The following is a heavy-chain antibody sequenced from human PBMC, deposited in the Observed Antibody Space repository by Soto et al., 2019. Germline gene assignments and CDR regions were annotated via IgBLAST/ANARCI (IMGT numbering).Heavy chain of an antibody. CDR2: IKSGGNT. J-gene: IGHJ4*01. CDR1: GFLVSSNH. V-gene: IGHV3-53*01. D-gene: IGHD3-16*01. Sequence: GGSLRLSCACSGFLVSSNHVSWVRQGPGKGLEWVSIIKSGGNTYYADSVKGRFTISSDSSKNTVYLQMNSLRAEDTALYYCMMLDYWGHGTLVTVSS. CDR3: MMLDY.